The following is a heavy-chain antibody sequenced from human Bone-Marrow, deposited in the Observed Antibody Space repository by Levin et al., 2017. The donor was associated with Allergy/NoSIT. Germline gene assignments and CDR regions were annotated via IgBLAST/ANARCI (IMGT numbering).Heavy chain of an antibody. D-gene: IGHD3-9*01. Sequence: GGSLRLSCSASGFTFSYYAMHWVRQAPGKGLQYVSAISSNGGSTYYADSVKGRFTISRDNSENTLYLQMSSLRTEDTAVFYCVKDRGDAYYDTLTGYYRSGGYFDDWGQGTLVTVSS. CDR1: GFTFSYYA. V-gene: IGHV3-64D*06. CDR2: ISSNGGST. J-gene: IGHJ4*02. CDR3: VKDRGDAYYDTLTGYYRSGGYFDD.